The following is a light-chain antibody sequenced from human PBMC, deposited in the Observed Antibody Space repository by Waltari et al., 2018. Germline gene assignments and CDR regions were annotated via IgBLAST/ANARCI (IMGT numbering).Light chain of an antibody. Sequence: EIVLTQSPATLSLSPGERATIYCRASQNIDNFLAWYQQKPGQAPRLLIYDSSNRTTDIPARFSGSGSGTDFTLTVSILEPEDFAVYYCQQRSGWPPTFGGGTKVDI. CDR1: QNIDNF. CDR3: QQRSGWPPT. J-gene: IGKJ4*01. V-gene: IGKV3-11*01. CDR2: DSS.